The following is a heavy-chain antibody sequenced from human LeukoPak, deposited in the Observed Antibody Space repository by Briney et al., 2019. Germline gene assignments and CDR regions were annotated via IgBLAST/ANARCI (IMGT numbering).Heavy chain of an antibody. Sequence: SETLSLTCAVYGGSFSGYYWSWIRQPPGKGREWIGEINHSGSTNYNPSLKSRVTISVDTSKNQFSLKLSSVTAADTAVYYCARVHYDFWSGYYSRLLGFYMDVWGKGTTVTVSS. CDR3: ARVHYDFWSGYYSRLLGFYMDV. CDR1: GGSFSGYY. J-gene: IGHJ6*03. V-gene: IGHV4-34*01. CDR2: INHSGST. D-gene: IGHD3-3*01.